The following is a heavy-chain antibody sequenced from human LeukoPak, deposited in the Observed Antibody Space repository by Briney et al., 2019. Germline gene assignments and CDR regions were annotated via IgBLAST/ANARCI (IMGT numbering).Heavy chain of an antibody. V-gene: IGHV4-38-2*02. CDR3: ARVGYGMGMDV. CDR1: GYSISGGYY. J-gene: IGHJ6*03. D-gene: IGHD2-15*01. CDR2: IYHSGST. Sequence: SETLSLTCTVSGYSISGGYYWGWIRQPPGKGLEWIGNIYHSGSTYYNPSLKSRVTISVDTSKNQFSLKLSSVTAADTAVYYCARVGYGMGMDVWGKGTTVTVSS.